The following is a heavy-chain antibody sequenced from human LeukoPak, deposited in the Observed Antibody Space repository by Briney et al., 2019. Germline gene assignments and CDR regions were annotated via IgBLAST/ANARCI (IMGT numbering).Heavy chain of an antibody. Sequence: GGSLRLSCAASGFIFSSYAMHWVRQAPGKGLEWVAITLSDGKYKYHADSVKGRFTISRDNSKNTLYLQMNSLRAEDTAVYYCAKDRTGSWAIGYWGQGTLVTVSS. CDR2: TLSDGKYK. J-gene: IGHJ4*02. CDR1: GFIFSSYA. D-gene: IGHD2-15*01. V-gene: IGHV3-30*18. CDR3: AKDRTGSWAIGY.